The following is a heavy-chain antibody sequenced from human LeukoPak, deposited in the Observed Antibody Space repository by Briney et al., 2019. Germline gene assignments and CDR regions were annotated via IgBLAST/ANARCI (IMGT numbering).Heavy chain of an antibody. Sequence: SETLSLTCSVSGGSISNNNYFWGWIRQPPGKGLEWIGGLLYSGFTYYHPSLKSRVTISIDTSKNQFSLKLSSVTAADTAVYYCARLFTDNWFDPWGQGTLVTVSS. V-gene: IGHV4-39*07. D-gene: IGHD2-21*01. CDR1: GGSISNNNYF. J-gene: IGHJ5*02. CDR3: ARLFTDNWFDP. CDR2: LLYSGFT.